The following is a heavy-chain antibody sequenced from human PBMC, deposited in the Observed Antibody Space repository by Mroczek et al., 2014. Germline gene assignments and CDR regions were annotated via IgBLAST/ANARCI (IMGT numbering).Heavy chain of an antibody. CDR3: ARGVVPAAMRPWGYYYYYMDV. V-gene: IGHV1-2*02. D-gene: IGHD2-2*01. CDR1: GYTFTGYY. CDR2: INPNSGGT. Sequence: QVQLVESGAEVKKPGASVKVSCKASGYTFTGYYMHWVRQAPGQGLEWMGWINPNSGGTNYAQKFQGRVTMTRDTSISTAYMELSRLRSDDTAVYYCARGVVPAAMRPWGYYYYYMDVWGKGTTVTVSS. J-gene: IGHJ6*03.